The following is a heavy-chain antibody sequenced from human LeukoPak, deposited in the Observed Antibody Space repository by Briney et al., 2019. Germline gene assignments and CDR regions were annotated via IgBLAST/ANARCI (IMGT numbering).Heavy chain of an antibody. CDR1: GYTFTSYD. V-gene: IGHV1-8*01. Sequence: ASVKVSCKASGYTFTSYDINWVRQATGQGLEWMGWMNPNSGNTGYAQKFQGRVTMTRNTSISTAYMELSSLRSEDTAVYYCARGRILLWSYGMDVWGQGTTVTVSS. D-gene: IGHD5-18*01. CDR2: MNPNSGNT. CDR3: ARGRILLWSYGMDV. J-gene: IGHJ6*02.